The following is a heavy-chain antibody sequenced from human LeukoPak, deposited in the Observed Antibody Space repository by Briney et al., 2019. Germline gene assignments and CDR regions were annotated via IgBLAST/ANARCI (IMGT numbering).Heavy chain of an antibody. Sequence: GGSLRLSCAASVSTFSSYGMHWVRQAPGKGLEWVAVIWYDGSNKYYADSVKGRFTIFRDNSKNTLYLQMNSLRAEDTSVYYCAKGSLGSWYYFDYWGQGTLVTVSS. J-gene: IGHJ4*02. CDR2: IWYDGSNK. CDR1: VSTFSSYG. D-gene: IGHD6-13*01. CDR3: AKGSLGSWYYFDY. V-gene: IGHV3-33*06.